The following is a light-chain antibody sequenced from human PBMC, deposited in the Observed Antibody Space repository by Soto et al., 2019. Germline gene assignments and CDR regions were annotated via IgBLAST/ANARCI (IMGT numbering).Light chain of an antibody. Sequence: DIQMTQSPSTLSASVGDRVTITCRSSQSISSWLAWYQQKPGKAPKLLIYKASSLESGVPSRFSGSGSGTEFTLTISSLQPDDFATYYCQQYNSDPAWTFGQGTKVDI. V-gene: IGKV1-5*03. CDR1: QSISSW. CDR2: KAS. J-gene: IGKJ1*01. CDR3: QQYNSDPAWT.